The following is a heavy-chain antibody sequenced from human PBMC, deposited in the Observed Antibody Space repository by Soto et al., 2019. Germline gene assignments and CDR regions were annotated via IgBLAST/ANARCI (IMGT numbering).Heavy chain of an antibody. D-gene: IGHD6-19*01. J-gene: IGHJ4*02. V-gene: IGHV3-64D*06. CDR3: VKEGYMRSDWYGQFDY. CDR1: GFTFNGYA. CDR2: ISSYGADT. Sequence: TGGSLSLSCSASGFTFNGYAMHWVRQAPGKGLEFVSAISSYGADTYYADSVKGRFAISRDNSKNTLYLQMSSLRAEDTALYYCVKEGYMRSDWYGQFDYWGQGALVTVSS.